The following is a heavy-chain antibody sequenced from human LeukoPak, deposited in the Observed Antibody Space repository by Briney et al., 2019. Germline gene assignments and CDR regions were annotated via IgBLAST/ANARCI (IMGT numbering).Heavy chain of an antibody. J-gene: IGHJ2*01. CDR1: GFTFNNYG. D-gene: IGHD5-18*01. Sequence: PGGSLRLSCATSGFTFNNYGMNWVRQAPGKGLEWVSYISSSGTTIYYADSVRGRFTISRDNARNSLYLPMNSLRPEDTAVYYCASLRGYCYAWYFDLWGRGTLVTVSS. V-gene: IGHV3-48*01. CDR3: ASLRGYCYAWYFDL. CDR2: ISSSGTTI.